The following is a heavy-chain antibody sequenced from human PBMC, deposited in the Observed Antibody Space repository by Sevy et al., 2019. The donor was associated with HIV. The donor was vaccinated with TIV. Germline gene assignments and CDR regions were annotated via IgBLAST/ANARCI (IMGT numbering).Heavy chain of an antibody. D-gene: IGHD5-18*01. CDR1: GYTFTGYF. V-gene: IGHV1-2*02. CDR2: INPISGNT. J-gene: IGHJ6*02. CDR3: ARGRHFAGENGYPPGTYYYYAMDV. Sequence: ASVKVSCKASGYTFTGYFMHWVRQAPGQGLEWMGWINPISGNTIFAQKFQGRVTMTRDTSISTAYMELSRMKSDDTAVYYCARGRHFAGENGYPPGTYYYYAMDVWGQGTTVTVSS.